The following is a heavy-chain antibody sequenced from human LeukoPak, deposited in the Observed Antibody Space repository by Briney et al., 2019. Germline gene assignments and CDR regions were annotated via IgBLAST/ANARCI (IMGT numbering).Heavy chain of an antibody. J-gene: IGHJ4*02. Sequence: SETLSLTCAVYGGSFSGYYWSWIRQPPGKGLEWIGEINHSGSTNYNPSLKSRVTISVDTSKNQFSLKLSSVTAADTAVYYCARGRGEENCSRTSCYLFDYWGQGTLVTVSS. V-gene: IGHV4-34*01. CDR1: GGSFSGYY. D-gene: IGHD2-2*01. CDR3: ARGRGEENCSRTSCYLFDY. CDR2: INHSGST.